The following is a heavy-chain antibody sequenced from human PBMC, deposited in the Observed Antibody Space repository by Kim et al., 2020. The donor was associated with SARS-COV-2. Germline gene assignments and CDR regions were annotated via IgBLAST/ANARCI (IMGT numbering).Heavy chain of an antibody. D-gene: IGHD3-9*01. CDR2: IYHSGST. J-gene: IGHJ6*02. CDR3: AREFVRYFDSYYYYYGMDV. V-gene: IGHV4-4*02. CDR1: GGSISSSNW. Sequence: SETLSLTCAVSGGSISSSNWWSWVRQPPGKGLEWIGEIYHSGSTNYNPSLKGRVTISVDKSKNQFSLKLSSVTAADTAVYYCAREFVRYFDSYYYYYGMDVWGQWTTVTVSS.